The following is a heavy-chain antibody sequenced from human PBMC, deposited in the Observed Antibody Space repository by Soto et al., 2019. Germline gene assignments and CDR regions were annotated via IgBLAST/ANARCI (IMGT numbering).Heavy chain of an antibody. CDR1: GYTLTELS. J-gene: IGHJ6*02. CDR2: FDPEDGET. V-gene: IGHV1-24*01. Sequence: ASVKVSCKVSGYTLTELSMHWVRQAPGKGLEWMGGFDPEDGETIYAQKFQGRVTMTEDTSTDTAYMELSSLRSEDTAVYYCAKWSYDSSGYYYYYGMDVWGQGTTVTVSS. D-gene: IGHD3-22*01. CDR3: AKWSYDSSGYYYYYGMDV.